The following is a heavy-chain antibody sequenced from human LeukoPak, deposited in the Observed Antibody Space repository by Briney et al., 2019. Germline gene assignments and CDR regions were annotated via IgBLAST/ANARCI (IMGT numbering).Heavy chain of an antibody. D-gene: IGHD6-6*01. Sequence: ASVKVSCKASGYTFTSYDINWVRQATGQGLEWMGWMNPNSGNTGYAQKFQGRVTMTRNTSISTAYMELSSLRSEDTAVYYCARRAARHRDYYYYYYMDVWGKGTTVTVSS. V-gene: IGHV1-8*01. CDR1: GYTFTSYD. CDR2: MNPNSGNT. CDR3: ARRAARHRDYYYYYYMDV. J-gene: IGHJ6*03.